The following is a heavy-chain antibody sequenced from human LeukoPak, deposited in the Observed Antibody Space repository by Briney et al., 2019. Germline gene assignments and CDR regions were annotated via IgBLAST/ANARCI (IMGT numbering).Heavy chain of an antibody. CDR1: GGSISSYY. V-gene: IGHV4-59*08. D-gene: IGHD3-22*01. Sequence: SETLSLTCTVSGGSISSYYWSWIRQPPGKGLEWIGYIYYSGSTNYNPSLKSRVTISVDTSKNQFSLKLSSVTAVDTAVYYCARHDTHDSSGYYPLDYWGQGTLDTVFS. CDR2: IYYSGST. CDR3: ARHDTHDSSGYYPLDY. J-gene: IGHJ4*02.